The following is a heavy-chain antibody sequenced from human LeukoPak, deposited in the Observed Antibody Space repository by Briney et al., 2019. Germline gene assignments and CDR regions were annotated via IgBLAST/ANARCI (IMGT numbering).Heavy chain of an antibody. V-gene: IGHV4-39*01. CDR1: GGSITGSTYY. CDR2: LYHSGST. J-gene: IGHJ5*02. CDR3: ARRSGDWAVNWFDP. D-gene: IGHD2-21*02. Sequence: SETLSLTCTVSGGSITGSTYYWAWFRQPPGKGLEWIGSLYHSGSTYYSPSLKSRVSIFLDTSKSQFSLNVRSVTAADTAVYYCARRSGDWAVNWFDPWGQGTLFTVSS.